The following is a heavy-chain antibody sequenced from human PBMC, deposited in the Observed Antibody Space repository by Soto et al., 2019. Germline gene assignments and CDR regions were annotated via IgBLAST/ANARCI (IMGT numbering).Heavy chain of an antibody. V-gene: IGHV3-11*01. Sequence: QAQLVESGGGLVKPGGSLRLSCATSRFRFSDYYMSWIRQAPGKGLESIAYISTSGSTKYYADSVKGRFTISRDNAKNSLYLQMNSLRVEDTAIYYCASGSGSSYFDYRGRGTLVTVSS. CDR3: ASGSGSSYFDY. J-gene: IGHJ4*02. CDR2: ISTSGSTK. CDR1: RFRFSDYY.